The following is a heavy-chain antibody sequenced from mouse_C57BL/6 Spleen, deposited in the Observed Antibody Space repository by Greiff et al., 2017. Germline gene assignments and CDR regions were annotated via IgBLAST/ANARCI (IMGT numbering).Heavy chain of an antibody. D-gene: IGHD1-1*01. Sequence: QVQLQQSGAELMKPGASVKLSCKATGYTFTGYWIEWVKQRPGQGLEWIGWIYPRDGSTKYNEKFKGKATLTVDTSSSTAYMELHSLTSEDSAVYFCARRDYGSLYYFDYWGQGTTLTVSS. CDR3: ARRDYGSLYYFDY. CDR2: IYPRDGST. CDR1: GYTFTGYW. J-gene: IGHJ2*01. V-gene: IGHV1-85*01.